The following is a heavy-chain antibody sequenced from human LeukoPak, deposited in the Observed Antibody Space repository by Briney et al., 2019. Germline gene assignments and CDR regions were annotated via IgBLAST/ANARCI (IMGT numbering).Heavy chain of an antibody. V-gene: IGHV3-23*01. D-gene: IGHD3-22*01. CDR3: AKRGVVIRVILVGFHKEDYYFGS. J-gene: IGHJ4*02. CDR2: ISGSGGGT. CDR1: GITLSNYG. Sequence: PAGSLRLSCTVSGITLSNYGMSWVRQPPGTGLELVAGISGSGGGTNYADSVKGRFTISRDNARNTLYLQMNSLRVEDTAAYFCAKRGVVIRVILVGFHKEDYYFGSWGQGAMVTVSS.